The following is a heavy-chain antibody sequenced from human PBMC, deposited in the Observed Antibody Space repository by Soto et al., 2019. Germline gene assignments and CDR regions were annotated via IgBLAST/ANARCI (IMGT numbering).Heavy chain of an antibody. J-gene: IGHJ4*02. CDR3: AKGGYNYGFLFDC. CDR1: GFTFSTYA. V-gene: IGHV3-23*05. CDR2: IDNSGGIT. Sequence: GGSLRLSCASSGFTFSTYAMSWVRQAPGKGPEWVSTIDNSGGITYYADSVKGRFTISRDNSKNTLYLQMNSLRAEDTAVYYCAKGGYNYGFLFDCWGQGTLVTVSS. D-gene: IGHD5-18*01.